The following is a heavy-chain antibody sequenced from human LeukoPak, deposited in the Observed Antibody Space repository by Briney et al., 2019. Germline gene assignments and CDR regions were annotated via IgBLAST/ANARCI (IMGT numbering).Heavy chain of an antibody. CDR2: ISFDASNK. Sequence: PGGSLRLSCAASGFIFSNYALHWVRQAPGKGLEWVAVISFDASNKYYADSVKGRFTISRDNFKNTLYLQMNSLRTEDTAVYYCARDERPIWGQGTLVTVSS. CDR1: GFIFSNYA. CDR3: ARDERPI. D-gene: IGHD6-25*01. V-gene: IGHV3-30-3*01. J-gene: IGHJ4*02.